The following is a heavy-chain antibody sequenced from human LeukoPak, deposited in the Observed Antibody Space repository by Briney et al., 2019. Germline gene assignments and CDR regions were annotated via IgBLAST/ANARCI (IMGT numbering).Heavy chain of an antibody. D-gene: IGHD3-9*01. CDR1: GYTFTSYC. V-gene: IGHV1-46*01. Sequence: ASVKVSCKASGYTFTSYCMHWVRQAPGQGLEWMGIINPSGGSTSYAQKFQGRVTMTRDTSTSTVYMELSSLRSEDTAVYYCARAGYDILTGYRRPLDYWGQGTLVTVSS. CDR2: INPSGGST. J-gene: IGHJ4*02. CDR3: ARAGYDILTGYRRPLDY.